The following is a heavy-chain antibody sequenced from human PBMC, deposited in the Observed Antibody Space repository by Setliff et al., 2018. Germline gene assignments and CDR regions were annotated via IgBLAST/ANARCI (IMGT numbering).Heavy chain of an antibody. V-gene: IGHV4-38-2*02. D-gene: IGHD3-22*01. Sequence: SETLSLTCTVSGYSVSSGYYWGWVRQPPGKGLEWLGTLSDSGSTYYNPSFKGRVTISEHSSQTQFFLELSSVTAADTAVYYCARHRGYSSPSLEYYYYGLNVWGQGTTVTVS. J-gene: IGHJ6*02. CDR2: LSDSGST. CDR1: GYSVSSGYY. CDR3: ARHRGYSSPSLEYYYYGLNV.